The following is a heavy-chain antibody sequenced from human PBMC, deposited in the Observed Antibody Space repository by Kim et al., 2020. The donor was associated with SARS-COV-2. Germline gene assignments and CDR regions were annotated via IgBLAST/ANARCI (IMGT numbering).Heavy chain of an antibody. CDR2: IIPIFGTA. J-gene: IGHJ4*02. CDR3: ARGGYSSSWASPFFDY. D-gene: IGHD6-13*01. Sequence: SVKVSCKASGGTFSSYAISWVRQAPGQGLEWMGGIIPIFGTANYAQKFQGRVTITADESTSTAYMELSSLRSEDTAVYYCARGGYSSSWASPFFDYWGQGTLVTVSS. V-gene: IGHV1-69*13. CDR1: GGTFSSYA.